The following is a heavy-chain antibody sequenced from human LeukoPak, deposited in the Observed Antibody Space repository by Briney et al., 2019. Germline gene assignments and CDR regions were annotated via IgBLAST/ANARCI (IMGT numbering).Heavy chain of an antibody. CDR3: TKAVGGGRDAYDI. D-gene: IGHD3-16*01. CDR2: IFDSGAPT. CDR1: GFSFGRHA. Sequence: GGSLRLSCVASGFSFGRHAMNWVRQAPGKGLEWVGSIFDSGAPTYYADSVKGRFTISRDTSKNTLYVQMESLRAEDTAVYYCTKAVGGGRDAYDIWGQGTMVTVSS. V-gene: IGHV3-23*01. J-gene: IGHJ3*02.